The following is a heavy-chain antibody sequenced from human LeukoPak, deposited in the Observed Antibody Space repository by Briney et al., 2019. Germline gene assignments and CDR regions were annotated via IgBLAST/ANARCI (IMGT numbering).Heavy chain of an antibody. J-gene: IGHJ4*02. V-gene: IGHV3-23*01. Sequence: GASLRLSCAASGFTFSSYAMSWVRQAPGKGLEWVSAISGSGGSTYYADSVKGRFTISRDNSKNTLYLQMNSLRAEDTAVYYCAKDRASVVTLIFDYWGQGTLVTVSS. CDR2: ISGSGGST. CDR1: GFTFSSYA. CDR3: AKDRASVVTLIFDY. D-gene: IGHD4-23*01.